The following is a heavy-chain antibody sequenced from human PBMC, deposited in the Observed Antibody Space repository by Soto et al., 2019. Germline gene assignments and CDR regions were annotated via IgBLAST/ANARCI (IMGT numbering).Heavy chain of an antibody. D-gene: IGHD1-26*01. V-gene: IGHV3-11*06. CDR3: VSYGNAFDT. J-gene: IGHJ3*02. Sequence: GSLRLSCAASGFTVSSNYMSWVRQAPGKGLEWVSYISSSSSYTNYADSVKGRFTISRDNAKNSLYLQMNSLRAEDTAVYYCVSYGNAFDTWGQGTMVTVSS. CDR1: GFTVSSNY. CDR2: ISSSSSYT.